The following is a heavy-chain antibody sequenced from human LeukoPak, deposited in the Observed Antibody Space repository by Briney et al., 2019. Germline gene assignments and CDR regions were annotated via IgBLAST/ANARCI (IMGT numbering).Heavy chain of an antibody. D-gene: IGHD2-15*01. CDR2: TSYDGSDE. CDR1: GFTLSAYG. V-gene: IGHV3-30*03. Sequence: PGGSLRLSCATSGFTLSAYGMNWVRQAPGKGLEWVTGTSYDGSDEYYADSVKGRFTISRDNSKNRVYLQMNSLRTEDTALYYCARHHWTETSGPHLDYWGQGTLVTVSS. J-gene: IGHJ4*02. CDR3: ARHHWTETSGPHLDY.